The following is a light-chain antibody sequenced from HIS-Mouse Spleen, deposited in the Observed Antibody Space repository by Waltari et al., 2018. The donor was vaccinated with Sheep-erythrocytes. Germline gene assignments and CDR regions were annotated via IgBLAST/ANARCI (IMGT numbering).Light chain of an antibody. V-gene: IGKV1-5*03. Sequence: DIQMTQSPSTLSASVGDRVTITCRASQSISSWLDWYQQKPGKAPKLLIYKASSLESGVPSRFSGSGSGTEFTLTISSLQPDDFATYYCQQYNSYSPNWTFGQGTKVEIK. J-gene: IGKJ1*01. CDR1: QSISSW. CDR2: KAS. CDR3: QQYNSYSPNWT.